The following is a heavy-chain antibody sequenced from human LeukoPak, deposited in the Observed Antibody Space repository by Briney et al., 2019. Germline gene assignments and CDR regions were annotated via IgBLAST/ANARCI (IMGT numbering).Heavy chain of an antibody. V-gene: IGHV3-23*01. CDR3: AKGLSASCYTGLDY. CDR2: ISGSGDNT. CDR1: GFTFSSYA. D-gene: IGHD2-2*01. J-gene: IGHJ4*02. Sequence: GGSLRLSCAASGFTFSSYAMTWVRQAPGKGLEWVSVISGSGDNTFYADSVKGRFTISRDIFKNTLYLQMNSLRAEDTALYYCAKGLSASCYTGLDYWGQGTPVTVSS.